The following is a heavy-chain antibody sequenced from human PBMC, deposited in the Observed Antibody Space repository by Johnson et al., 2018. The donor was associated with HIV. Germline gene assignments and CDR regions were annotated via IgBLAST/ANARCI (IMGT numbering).Heavy chain of an antibody. Sequence: VQLVESGGGVAQPGGSLRLSCAASGLTFRNYDIHWVRQPPGKGLEWVALIRYDGSNKYYAESVKGRFIISRDNSKTTLYLQMNSLRAEDTAVYYCAKREGFPKDAFDIWGQGTMVTVSS. CDR2: IRYDGSNK. V-gene: IGHV3-30*02. D-gene: IGHD5-24*01. CDR3: AKREGFPKDAFDI. J-gene: IGHJ3*02. CDR1: GLTFRNYD.